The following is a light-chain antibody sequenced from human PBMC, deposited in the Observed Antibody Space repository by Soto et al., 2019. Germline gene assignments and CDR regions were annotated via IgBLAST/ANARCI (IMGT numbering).Light chain of an antibody. J-gene: IGKJ5*01. CDR3: QRYGSSPMIT. CDR1: QSVSSSA. CDR2: GTS. Sequence: ETVLTQSPGTLSLTPGESANISCRARQSVSSSALAWSQQSPGQAPRLLIYGTSRRATGIPDRFSGSGSGTDFTPTISRLEPEDLAVYFCQRYGSSPMITCGQGTRLEIK. V-gene: IGKV3-20*01.